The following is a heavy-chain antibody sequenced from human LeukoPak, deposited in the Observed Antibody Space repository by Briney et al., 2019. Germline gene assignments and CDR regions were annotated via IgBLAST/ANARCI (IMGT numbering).Heavy chain of an antibody. CDR1: GFTFSSYA. D-gene: IGHD6-19*01. J-gene: IGHJ4*02. Sequence: GGSLRLSCAASGFTFSSYAMHWVRQAPGKGLEGVAVIWSDGSNKYCEDSVKGRFTISRDNSKNTLYVQMNSLRAEDTAVYYCARSYRSGRRYFDQWGQGTLVTVSS. CDR2: IWSDGSNK. V-gene: IGHV3-33*01. CDR3: ARSYRSGRRYFDQ.